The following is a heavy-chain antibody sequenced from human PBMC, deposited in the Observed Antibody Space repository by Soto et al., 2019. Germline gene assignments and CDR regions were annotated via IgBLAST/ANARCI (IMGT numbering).Heavy chain of an antibody. V-gene: IGHV2-5*01. J-gene: IGHJ4*02. D-gene: IGHD6-19*01. CDR1: GCSLSSSGAG. Sequence: QITLKESGPSLLRPTQTLTLTCTYSGCSLSSSGAGVGWLRQPPETALEWLTFIYWYDDKRNNLFLKTRRTITKDTSKDQVVLTMTNLDPADTATYYWARLVVAGITDYFDSWGQGTLVIVSS. CDR2: IYWYDDK. CDR3: ARLVVAGITDYFDS.